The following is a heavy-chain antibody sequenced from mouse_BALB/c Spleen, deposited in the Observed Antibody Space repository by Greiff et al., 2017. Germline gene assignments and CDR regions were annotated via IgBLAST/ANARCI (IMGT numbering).Heavy chain of an antibody. V-gene: IGHV1-82*01. D-gene: IGHD1-1*01. J-gene: IGHJ4*01. CDR2: IYPGDGDT. Sequence: QVQLKQSGPELVKPGASVKISCKASGYAFSSSWMNWVKQRPGQGLEWIGRIYPGDGDTNYNGKFKGKATLTADKSSSTAYMQLSSLTSVDSAVYFCANGDGNEYAMDYWGQGTSVTVSS. CDR1: GYAFSSSW. CDR3: ANGDGNEYAMDY.